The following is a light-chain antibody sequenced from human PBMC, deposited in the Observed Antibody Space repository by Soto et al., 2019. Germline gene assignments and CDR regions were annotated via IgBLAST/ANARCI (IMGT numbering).Light chain of an antibody. J-gene: IGLJ1*01. CDR1: SSNIGSNY. V-gene: IGLV1-47*01. Sequence: QSVLTQPPSASGTPGQRVTISCSGSSSNIGSNYVYWYQQLPGTAPKLLIYRNNQRPSGVPDRFSGSKSGTSASLAISGLRSEDEADYYCAAWDDSPSYVFGTGTKVTDL. CDR2: RNN. CDR3: AAWDDSPSYV.